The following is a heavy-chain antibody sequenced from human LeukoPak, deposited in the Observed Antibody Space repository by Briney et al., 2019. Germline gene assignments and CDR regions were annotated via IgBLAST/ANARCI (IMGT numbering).Heavy chain of an antibody. CDR2: IYYSGST. CDR1: GGSFSGYY. CDR3: ASTIVVDLGFDP. V-gene: IGHV4-30-4*08. D-gene: IGHD2-2*01. J-gene: IGHJ5*02. Sequence: PSETLSLTCAVYGGSFSGYYWSWIRQPPGKGLEWIGYIYYSGSTYYNPSLKSRVTISVDTSKNQFSLKLSSVTAADTAVYYCASTIVVDLGFDPWGQGTLVTVSS.